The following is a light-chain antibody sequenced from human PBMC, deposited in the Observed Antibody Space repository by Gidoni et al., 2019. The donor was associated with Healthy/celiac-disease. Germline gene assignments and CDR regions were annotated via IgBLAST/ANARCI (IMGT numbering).Light chain of an antibody. V-gene: IGLV3-1*01. Sequence: SYELTQAPSVSVSPGQTATITCSGDILEDNYVCWYQVKPGQSPVLVIYQDTKRPSGIPERFSASNSGNTATLTVSGTQAMDEADYFCQAWDSSTAVFGTGTKVTVL. CDR1: ILEDNY. CDR2: QDT. CDR3: QAWDSSTAV. J-gene: IGLJ1*01.